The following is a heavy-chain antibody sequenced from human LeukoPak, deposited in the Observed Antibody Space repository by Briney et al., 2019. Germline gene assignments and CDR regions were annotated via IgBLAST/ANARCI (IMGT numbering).Heavy chain of an antibody. CDR2: IYPGDSDT. CDR3: ARPAGSYWEGFDY. Sequence: LGESLKISCKGSSYSFTSYWIGWVRQMPGKGLEWMGIIYPGDSDTRYSPSFQGQVTISADKSISTAYLQWSSLKAWDTAMYYCARPAGSYWEGFDYWGQGTLVTVSS. J-gene: IGHJ4*02. CDR1: SYSFTSYW. D-gene: IGHD1-26*01. V-gene: IGHV5-51*01.